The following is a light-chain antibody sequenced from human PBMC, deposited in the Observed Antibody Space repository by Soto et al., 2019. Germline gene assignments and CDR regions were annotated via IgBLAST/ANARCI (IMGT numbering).Light chain of an antibody. V-gene: IGKV1-5*03. Sequence: DIQMTQSPSTLSASVGDRVTITCRASQSTSTWLAWYQQRPGKTPKLLISEASKLESGVPSRFSGSGSGTEFSLTISSLQPDDFASYYCQQYSTYPYAFGQGIKVEIK. CDR3: QQYSTYPYA. CDR2: EAS. CDR1: QSTSTW. J-gene: IGKJ1*01.